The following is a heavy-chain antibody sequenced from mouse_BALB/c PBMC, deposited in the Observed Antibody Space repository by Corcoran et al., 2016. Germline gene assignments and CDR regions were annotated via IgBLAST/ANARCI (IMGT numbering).Heavy chain of an antibody. D-gene: IGHD1-2*01. Sequence: EVQLQQSGPELVKPGASVKISCKASGYSFTGYYMHWVKQSHVKSLEWIGRINPYNGATSYNQNFKDKASLTVDKSSSTAYMELHSLPSADAAVYYCARSNYGYVTFDYWGQGTTLTVTS. J-gene: IGHJ2*01. CDR3: ARSNYGYVTFDY. CDR2: INPYNGAT. CDR1: GYSFTGYY. V-gene: IGHV1-18*01.